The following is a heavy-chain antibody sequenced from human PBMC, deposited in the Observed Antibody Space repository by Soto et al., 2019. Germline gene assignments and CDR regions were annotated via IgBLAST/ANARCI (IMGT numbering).Heavy chain of an antibody. D-gene: IGHD3-10*01. Sequence: PGESLKISCTGSGYSFSTYWIAWVRQMPGKGLEWMGIIYPGDSDTRYSPPFQGQVTISADTSTKTAYLQWSSLKASDTAIYYCARLPQFLWFGELTSRAYYFNYWGPGTLVTVYS. V-gene: IGHV5-51*01. CDR1: GYSFSTYW. J-gene: IGHJ4*02. CDR3: ARLPQFLWFGELTSRAYYFNY. CDR2: IYPGDSDT.